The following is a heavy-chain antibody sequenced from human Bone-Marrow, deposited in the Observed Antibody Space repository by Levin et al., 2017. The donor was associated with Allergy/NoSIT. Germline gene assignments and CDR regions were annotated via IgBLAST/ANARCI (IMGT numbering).Heavy chain of an antibody. D-gene: IGHD2-2*01. V-gene: IGHV3-53*01. Sequence: GESLKISCAVSGFTVRNNYMSWVRQAPGKGLEWISLIYSGGHTYSADSVKGRFTISRDISKNTLSLQMSSLRGEDTAVYYCARVMASHQSYGLDVWGQGTTVTV. J-gene: IGHJ6*02. CDR1: GFTVRNNY. CDR2: IYSGGHT. CDR3: ARVMASHQSYGLDV.